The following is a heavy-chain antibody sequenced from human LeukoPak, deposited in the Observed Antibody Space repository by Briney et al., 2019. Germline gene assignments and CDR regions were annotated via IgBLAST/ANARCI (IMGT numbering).Heavy chain of an antibody. J-gene: IGHJ4*02. V-gene: IGHV4-34*01. Sequence: SSETLSLTCAVSGGSFSGYFWNWIRQPPGKGLEWIGEINHRGTTNYSPSLKSRVTISVDTSKNQFSLRLRSVTAADTAVYYCARDPTTVVTLPHHFDDWGQGTLVTVSS. CDR2: INHRGTT. D-gene: IGHD4-23*01. CDR3: ARDPTTVVTLPHHFDD. CDR1: GGSFSGYF.